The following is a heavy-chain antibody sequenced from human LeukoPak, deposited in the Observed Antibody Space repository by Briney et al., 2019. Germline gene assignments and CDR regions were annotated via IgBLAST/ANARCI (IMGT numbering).Heavy chain of an antibody. CDR1: GYTFTSYY. D-gene: IGHD3-22*01. CDR2: INPSGGST. J-gene: IGHJ6*03. CDR3: ARGHFEVDSSGYYYLASNYYYYMDV. V-gene: IGHV1-46*01. Sequence: ASVKVSCKASGYTFTSYYMHWVRQAPGQGLEWMGIINPSGGSTSYAQKFQGRVTMTKDTSTSTVYMELSSLRSEDTAVYYCARGHFEVDSSGYYYLASNYYYYMDVWGKGTTVTVSS.